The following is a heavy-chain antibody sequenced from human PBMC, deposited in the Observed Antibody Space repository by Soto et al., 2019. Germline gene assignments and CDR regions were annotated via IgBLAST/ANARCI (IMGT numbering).Heavy chain of an antibody. V-gene: IGHV1-18*01. CDR3: ARDSEYSGYDSRRVFDY. CDR2: ISAYNGNT. J-gene: IGHJ4*02. CDR1: GYTFTSYG. D-gene: IGHD5-12*01. Sequence: QVQLVQSGAEVKKPGASVKVSCKASGYTFTSYGISWVRQAPGQGLEWMGWISAYNGNTNYVQKLQGRVTMTTDTSTSTAYMELRSLRSDDTAVYYCARDSEYSGYDSRRVFDYWGQGTLVTVSS.